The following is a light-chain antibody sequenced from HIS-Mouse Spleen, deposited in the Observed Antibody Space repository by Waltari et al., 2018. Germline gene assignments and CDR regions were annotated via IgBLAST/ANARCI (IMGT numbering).Light chain of an antibody. V-gene: IGKV1-39*01. CDR3: QQSYSTPYT. CDR1: QSISSY. Sequence: DIQMTRSPSPFLALVGTKVPITCRASQSISSYLNWYQQKPGKAPKLLIYAASSLQSGVPSRFSGSGSGTDFTLTISSLQPEDFATYYCQQSYSTPYTFGQGTKLEIK. CDR2: AAS. J-gene: IGKJ2*01.